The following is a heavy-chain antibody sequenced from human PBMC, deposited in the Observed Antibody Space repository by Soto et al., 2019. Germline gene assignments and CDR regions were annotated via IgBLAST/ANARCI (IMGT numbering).Heavy chain of an antibody. CDR2: ISGSGGST. D-gene: IGHD6-6*01. CDR3: AKSDRSSSGAFDI. Sequence: GTLRLSCAASGFTFSSYAMSWVRQAPGKGLEWVSAISGSGGSTYYADSVKGRFTISRDNSKNTLYLQMNSLRAEDTAVSYCAKSDRSSSGAFDIWGQGTMVTVSS. J-gene: IGHJ3*02. CDR1: GFTFSSYA. V-gene: IGHV3-23*01.